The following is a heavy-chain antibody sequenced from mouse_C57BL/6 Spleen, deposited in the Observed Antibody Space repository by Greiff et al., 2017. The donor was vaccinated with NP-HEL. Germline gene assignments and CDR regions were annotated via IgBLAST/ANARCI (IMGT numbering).Heavy chain of an antibody. V-gene: IGHV1-20*01. CDR2: INPYNGDT. J-gene: IGHJ4*01. D-gene: IGHD2-12*01. CDR3: ARTYYTAMDY. Sequence: VHVKQSGPELVKPGDSVKISCKASGYSFTGYFMNWVMQSHGKSLEWIGRINPYNGDTFYNQKFKGKATLTVDKSSSTAHMELRSLTSEDSAVYYCARTYYTAMDYWGQGTSVTVSS. CDR1: GYSFTGYF.